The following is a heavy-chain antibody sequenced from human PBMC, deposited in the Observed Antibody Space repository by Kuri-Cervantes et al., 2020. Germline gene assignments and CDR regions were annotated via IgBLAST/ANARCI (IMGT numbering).Heavy chain of an antibody. CDR3: ARLGIPRRYYFDY. Sequence: GGSLRLSCKGSGYTFTDYWIGWVRQMPGKGLEWMGIIYPGDSDTRYSPSFQGRVTMSVDRSISTAYLQWSSLKASDTAMYYCARLGIPRRYYFDYWGQGTLVTVSS. D-gene: IGHD1-1*01. CDR2: IYPGDSDT. J-gene: IGHJ4*02. V-gene: IGHV5-51*01. CDR1: GYTFTDYW.